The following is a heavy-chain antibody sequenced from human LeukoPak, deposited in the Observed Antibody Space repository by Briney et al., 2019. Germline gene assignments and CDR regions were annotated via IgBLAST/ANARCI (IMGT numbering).Heavy chain of an antibody. Sequence: GGPLRLSCAACVFTLSSYAMIGVREARGKGLVGGSAMSGSGWSTYYADCVNGRFTISIDNSKNTLYLQIDIRRAEDTDVYYCAKDLIHTKGPAMVKRHDWYFDLCRRGTVVAASS. D-gene: IGHD5-18*01. CDR1: VFTLSSYA. CDR3: AKDLIHTKGPAMVKRHDWYFDL. V-gene: IGHV3-23*01. J-gene: IGHJ2*01. CDR2: MSGSGWST.